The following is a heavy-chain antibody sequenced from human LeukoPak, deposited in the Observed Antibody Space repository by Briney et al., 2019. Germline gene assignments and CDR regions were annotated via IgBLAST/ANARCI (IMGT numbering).Heavy chain of an antibody. J-gene: IGHJ4*02. CDR2: INHSGST. CDR3: ASGGNYYDSSGYNY. CDR1: GGSFSGYY. Sequence: SETLSLTCAVYGGSFSGYYWSWIRQPPGKGLEWIGEINHSGSTNYNPSLKSRVTISVDTSKNQFSLKLSSVTAADTAVYYCASGGNYYDSSGYNYWGQGTLVTVSS. D-gene: IGHD3-22*01. V-gene: IGHV4-34*01.